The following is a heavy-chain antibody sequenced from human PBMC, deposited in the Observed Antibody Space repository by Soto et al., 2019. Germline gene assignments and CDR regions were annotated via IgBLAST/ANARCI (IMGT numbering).Heavy chain of an antibody. Sequence: AGGSLRLSCAASGFTFSSYGMHWVRQAPGKGLEWVAVISYDGSNKYYADSVKGRFTISRDNSKNTLYLQMNSLRAEDTAVYYCAKDGGKYCSSTSCLEIDYWGQGTLVTV. CDR1: GFTFSSYG. V-gene: IGHV3-30*18. D-gene: IGHD2-2*01. J-gene: IGHJ4*02. CDR3: AKDGGKYCSSTSCLEIDY. CDR2: ISYDGSNK.